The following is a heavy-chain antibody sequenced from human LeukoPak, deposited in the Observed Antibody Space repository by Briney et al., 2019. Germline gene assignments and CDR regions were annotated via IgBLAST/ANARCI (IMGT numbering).Heavy chain of an antibody. CDR3: AKKGGQLIRAFDI. Sequence: GGSLRLSCAASGFTFSSYAMSWVRQAPGKGLEWVSGITTSGGGTYYADSVKGRFTISRDNSMNTLYLQMNSLRVEDTAAYYCAKKGGQLIRAFDIWGQGTMVTVSS. CDR1: GFTFSSYA. J-gene: IGHJ3*02. CDR2: ITTSGGGT. D-gene: IGHD2-21*01. V-gene: IGHV3-23*01.